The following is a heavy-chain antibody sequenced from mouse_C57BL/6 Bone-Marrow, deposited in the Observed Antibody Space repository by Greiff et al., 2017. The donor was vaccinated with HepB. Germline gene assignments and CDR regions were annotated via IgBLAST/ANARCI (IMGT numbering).Heavy chain of an antibody. CDR3: ARLLRYKYGRYFDV. CDR2: IYPGSGNT. CDR1: GSTFTDYY. Sequence: VQLQQSGAELVRPGASVKLSCKASGSTFTDYYINWVKQRPGQGLEWIARIYPGSGNTYYNEKFKGKATLTAEKSSSTAYMQLSSLTSEDSAVYYCARLLRYKYGRYFDVWGTGTTVTVSS. V-gene: IGHV1-76*01. D-gene: IGHD1-1*01. J-gene: IGHJ1*03.